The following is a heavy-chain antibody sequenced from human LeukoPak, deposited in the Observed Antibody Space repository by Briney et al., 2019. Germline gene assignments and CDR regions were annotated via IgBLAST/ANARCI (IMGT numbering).Heavy chain of an antibody. CDR2: IGGRGAYT. D-gene: IGHD1-26*01. Sequence: GGSLRLSCAASQFTFRTFPMTWVRQAPGKGLEWVSVIGGRGAYTHYADSVNGRFTVSRDNSKNTLYLQMNSLRAEDTAVFYCAADPDHIVGATSADYWGQGTLVTVSS. CDR1: QFTFRTFP. J-gene: IGHJ4*02. V-gene: IGHV3-23*01. CDR3: AADPDHIVGATSADY.